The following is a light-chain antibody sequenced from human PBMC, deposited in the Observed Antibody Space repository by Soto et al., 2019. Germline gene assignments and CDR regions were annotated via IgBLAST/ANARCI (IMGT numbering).Light chain of an antibody. J-gene: IGKJ5*01. CDR3: LQHSTLIT. CDR2: DTS. CDR1: QSVSTY. Sequence: EIVLTQSPATLSLSPGQRATLSCRASQSVSTYLAWYQQKPGQAPRLFIYDTSKRANGIPARFSGSGSGTDFTLSISSLEPEDFAVYYCLQHSTLITFGQGTRLEI. V-gene: IGKV3-11*01.